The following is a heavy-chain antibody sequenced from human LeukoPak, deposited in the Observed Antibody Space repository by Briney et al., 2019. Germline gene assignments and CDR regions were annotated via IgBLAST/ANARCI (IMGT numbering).Heavy chain of an antibody. J-gene: IGHJ4*02. Sequence: GASVKVSCTASGYTFIDYYLQWVRQAPGQGLEWVGWINPNSGVTNYAQKFQGRVSMTSDTSISTVYMELSRLRSDDTAVYYCSREDYWGQGTLVTVSS. CDR3: SREDY. CDR1: GYTFIDYY. V-gene: IGHV1-2*02. CDR2: INPNSGVT.